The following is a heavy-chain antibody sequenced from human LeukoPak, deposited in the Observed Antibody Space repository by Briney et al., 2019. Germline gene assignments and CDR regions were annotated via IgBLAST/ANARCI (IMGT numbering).Heavy chain of an antibody. D-gene: IGHD3-22*01. Sequence: ASVKVSCKACGYTFTGYYMHWVRQDPGQGLEWMGWINPNSGGTNYAQKFQGRVTMTRDTYISTAYMELSRLRSHDTAVYYCARGYYYDSSGPPPGYWGQGTLVTVSS. CDR3: ARGYYYDSSGPPPGY. CDR2: INPNSGGT. V-gene: IGHV1-2*02. CDR1: GYTFTGYY. J-gene: IGHJ4*02.